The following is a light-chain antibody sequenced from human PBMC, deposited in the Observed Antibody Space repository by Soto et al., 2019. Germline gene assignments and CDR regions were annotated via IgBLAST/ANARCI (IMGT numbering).Light chain of an antibody. V-gene: IGKV2-28*01. Sequence: DIVMTQSPVSLPVTPGEPASITCRSSQSLLHSDGYNYLDWYLQKPGQSPQLLIYLGSNRASGVPDRFSGSGSGTDFTLKISRVVAEDVGVYYCMQALQTPLTFGGGTKVEIK. CDR3: MQALQTPLT. CDR1: QSLLHSDGYNY. CDR2: LGS. J-gene: IGKJ4*01.